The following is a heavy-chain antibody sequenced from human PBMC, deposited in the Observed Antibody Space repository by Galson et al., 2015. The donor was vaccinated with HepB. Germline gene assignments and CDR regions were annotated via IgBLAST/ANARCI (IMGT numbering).Heavy chain of an antibody. Sequence: SLRLSCAASGFTFDDCAMHWVRQAPGKGLEWVSGISWNSGSIGYADSVKGRFTISRDNAKNSLYLQMNSLRAEDTALYYCAKDMSVHIAAAGNDYWGQGTLVTVSS. CDR2: ISWNSGSI. V-gene: IGHV3-9*01. J-gene: IGHJ4*02. CDR1: GFTFDDCA. CDR3: AKDMSVHIAAAGNDY. D-gene: IGHD6-13*01.